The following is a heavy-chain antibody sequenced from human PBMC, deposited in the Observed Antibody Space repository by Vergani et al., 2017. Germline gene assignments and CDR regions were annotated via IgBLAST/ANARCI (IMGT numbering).Heavy chain of an antibody. CDR1: GFTFSSYA. CDR3: ARETVTTGDFDY. CDR2: ISSSSSYI. Sequence: VQLVESGGGVVQPGRSLRLSCAASGFTFSSYAMHWVRQAPGKGLEWVSSISSSSSYIYYADSVKGRFTISRDNAKNSLYLQMNSLRAEDTAVYYCARETVTTGDFDYWGQGTLVTVSS. D-gene: IGHD4-17*01. V-gene: IGHV3-21*01. J-gene: IGHJ4*02.